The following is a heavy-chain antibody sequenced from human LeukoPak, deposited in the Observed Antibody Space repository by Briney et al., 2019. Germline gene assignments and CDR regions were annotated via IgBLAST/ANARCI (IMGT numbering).Heavy chain of an antibody. Sequence: SETLSLTCTVSGGSISSSGYYWSWIRQPPGKGLEWIGEINHSGSTNYNPSLKSRVTISVDTSKNQFSLKLSSVTAADTAVYYCARARYYDFWSGYSPYYYMDVWGKGTTVTVSS. D-gene: IGHD3-3*01. CDR2: INHSGST. V-gene: IGHV4-39*07. CDR3: ARARYYDFWSGYSPYYYMDV. J-gene: IGHJ6*03. CDR1: GGSISSSGYY.